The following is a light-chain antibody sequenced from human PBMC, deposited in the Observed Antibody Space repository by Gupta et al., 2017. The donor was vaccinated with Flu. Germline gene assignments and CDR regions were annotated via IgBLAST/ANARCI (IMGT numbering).Light chain of an antibody. J-gene: IGKJ5*01. Sequence: EIVLTQSPATLSLSPGERATLSCRASQIISSNFAWYQQKPGQAPRLLIYDTSNRATGIPARFSGSGSGTDFTLIISSLEPEDFAVYYCQQRSNWPITFGQGTRVEIK. CDR1: QIISSN. CDR2: DTS. CDR3: QQRSNWPIT. V-gene: IGKV3-11*01.